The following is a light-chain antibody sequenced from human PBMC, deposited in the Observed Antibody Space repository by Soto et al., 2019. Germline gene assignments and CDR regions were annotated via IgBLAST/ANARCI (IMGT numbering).Light chain of an antibody. CDR3: AAWDDSLNGPTYV. CDR2: TNN. V-gene: IGLV1-44*01. CDR1: SSNVGSNP. J-gene: IGLJ1*01. Sequence: QSVLTQPPSASGTPGQRVTISCSGSSSNVGSNPVDWYQQLPRTAPKLLISTNNQRPSGVPDRFSGSKSGTSASLAINRLQSEDEADYYCAAWDDSLNGPTYVFGPGTKLTVL.